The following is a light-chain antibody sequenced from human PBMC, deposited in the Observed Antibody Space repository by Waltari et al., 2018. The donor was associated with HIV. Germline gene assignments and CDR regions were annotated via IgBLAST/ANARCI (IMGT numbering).Light chain of an antibody. Sequence: QSALTQPPSASGSPGQSVTISCTGTSSDVGGSKYVSWYQQHPGKAPKLMIYEVNKRPSGVPNRSSGSKSANTASLTVSGRQADDEADYYCNSYAGSNNWVFGGGTKLTVL. CDR2: EVN. J-gene: IGLJ3*02. CDR3: NSYAGSNNWV. CDR1: SSDVGGSKY. V-gene: IGLV2-8*01.